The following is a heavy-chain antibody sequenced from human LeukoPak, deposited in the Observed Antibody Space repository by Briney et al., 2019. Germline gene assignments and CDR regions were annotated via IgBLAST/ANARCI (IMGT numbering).Heavy chain of an antibody. V-gene: IGHV3-66*01. Sequence: TGGSLRLSCAASGFTVSSNYMSWVRQAPGKGLEWVSVMYSDGRTKYADSVKDRFSISRDNSKNTLYLQMNSLRAEDTAVYYCARGLPLRFDPWGQGTLVTVSS. CDR3: ARGLPLRFDP. J-gene: IGHJ5*02. CDR1: GFTVSSNY. CDR2: MYSDGRT.